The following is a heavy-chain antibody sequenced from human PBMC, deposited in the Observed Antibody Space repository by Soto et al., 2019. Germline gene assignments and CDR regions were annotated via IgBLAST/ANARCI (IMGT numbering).Heavy chain of an antibody. CDR1: GFTFSSYA. CDR2: ISGSGGST. D-gene: IGHD2-15*01. J-gene: IGHJ5*02. V-gene: IGHV3-23*01. CDR3: VRGGGGGLFEP. Sequence: LGGSLRLSCAASGFTFSSYAMSWVRQAPGKGLEWVSAISGSGGSTYYADSVKGRFTISRDNDKRSLYLQMMSLTAEDTAIYYCVRGGGGGLFEPWGKGTMVTGSS.